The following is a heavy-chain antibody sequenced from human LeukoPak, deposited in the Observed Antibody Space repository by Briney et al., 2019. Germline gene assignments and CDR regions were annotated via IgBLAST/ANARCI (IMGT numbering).Heavy chain of an antibody. D-gene: IGHD3-3*01. CDR2: IYYSGST. J-gene: IGHJ4*02. CDR1: GGSISSSSYY. Sequence: SETLSLTCTVSGGSISSSSYYWGWIRQPPGKGLEWIGSIYYSGSTYYNPSLKSRVTISVDTSKNQFSLKLSSVTAADTAVYYCAIGGVTIFGVVTYFDYWGQGTLVTVSS. CDR3: AIGGVTIFGVVTYFDY. V-gene: IGHV4-39*01.